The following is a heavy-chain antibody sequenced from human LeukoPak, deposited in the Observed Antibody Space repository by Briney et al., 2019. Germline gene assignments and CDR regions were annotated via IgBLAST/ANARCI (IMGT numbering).Heavy chain of an antibody. V-gene: IGHV4-34*01. Sequence: PSETLSLTCAVYGGSFSGYYWSWIRQPPGKGLEWIGEINHSGSTNYNPSLKSRVTISVDTSKNQFSLELSSVTAADTAVYYCARRAPWFDPWGQGTLVTVSS. CDR1: GGSFSGYY. CDR2: INHSGST. CDR3: ARRAPWFDP. J-gene: IGHJ5*02.